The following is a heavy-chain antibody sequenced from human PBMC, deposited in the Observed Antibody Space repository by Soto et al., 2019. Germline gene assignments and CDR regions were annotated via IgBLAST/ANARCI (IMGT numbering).Heavy chain of an antibody. CDR2: VKTKADGGST. V-gene: IGHV3-15*01. J-gene: IGHJ4*02. Sequence: EVQLVESGGGLVKPGGSLRLSCAASGFTFSNAWVSWVRQAPGKGLEWVGRVKTKADGGSTDYAAPVKGRFTISRDDSKNTLYLEMNSLKTEDTAVYYCTTIRWYTYYFDYWGQGTLVTVSS. CDR3: TTIRWYTYYFDY. CDR1: GFTFSNAW. D-gene: IGHD2-15*01.